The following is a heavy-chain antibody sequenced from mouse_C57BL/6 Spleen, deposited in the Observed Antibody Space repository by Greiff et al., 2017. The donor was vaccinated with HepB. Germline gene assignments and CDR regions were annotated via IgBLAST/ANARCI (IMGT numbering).Heavy chain of an antibody. J-gene: IGHJ2*01. CDR3: ASFYYGSSFDY. D-gene: IGHD2-2*01. V-gene: IGHV1-7*01. CDR2: INPSSGYT. Sequence: VQLQQSGAELAKPGASVKLSCKASGCTFTSYWMHWVNQRPGQGLEWIGYINPSSGYTKYNQKFKDKATLTADKSSSTAYMQLSSLTYEDSAVYDCASFYYGSSFDYWGQGTTLTVSS. CDR1: GCTFTSYW.